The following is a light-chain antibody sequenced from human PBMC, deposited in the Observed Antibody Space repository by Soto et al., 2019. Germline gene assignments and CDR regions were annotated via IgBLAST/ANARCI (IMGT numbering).Light chain of an antibody. CDR3: GTWDTSLSAVV. Sequence: QSVLTQPPSVSAAPGQKVTISCSGDSSNIENNYVSWYQQLPGTAPKLLIYDNNERPSGIPDRFSGSKSGTSATLGITGLQTGDEADYYCGTWDTSLSAVVFGGGTKVTVL. J-gene: IGLJ3*02. V-gene: IGLV1-51*01. CDR1: SSNIENNY. CDR2: DNN.